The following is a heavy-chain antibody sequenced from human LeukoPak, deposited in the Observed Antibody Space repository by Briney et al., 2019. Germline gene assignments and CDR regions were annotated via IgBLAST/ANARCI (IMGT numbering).Heavy chain of an antibody. J-gene: IGHJ4*02. V-gene: IGHV4-39*01. Sequence: PSETLSLTCTVSGGSISSSSYYWGWVRQPPGKGLEWIGSIYYSGTTYYNPSLKSRVTISVDTSKNQFSLKLRSVTATDTAVYYCARLRYALGSYSVFDYWGQGTLVTVSS. CDR3: ARLRYALGSYSVFDY. CDR1: GGSISSSSYY. CDR2: IYYSGTT. D-gene: IGHD3-10*01.